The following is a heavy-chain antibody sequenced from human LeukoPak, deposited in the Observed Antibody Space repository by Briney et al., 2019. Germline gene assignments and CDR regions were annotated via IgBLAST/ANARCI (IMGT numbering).Heavy chain of an antibody. CDR3: ARDKMDYYDSSGYYYYFDY. J-gene: IGHJ4*02. Sequence: GGSLRLSCAASGFTFSSYSMNWVRQAPGKRLEWVSYISSSSSTIYYADSVKGRFTISRDNSKNTLNLQMNSLRAEDTAVYYCARDKMDYYDSSGYYYYFDYWGQGTLVTVSS. D-gene: IGHD3-22*01. V-gene: IGHV3-48*01. CDR2: ISSSSSTI. CDR1: GFTFSSYS.